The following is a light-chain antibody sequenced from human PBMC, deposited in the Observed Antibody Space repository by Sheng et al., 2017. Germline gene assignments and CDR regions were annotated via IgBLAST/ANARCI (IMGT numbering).Light chain of an antibody. CDR1: QSVSTY. V-gene: IGKV3-11*01. CDR2: DAS. J-gene: IGKJ4*01. CDR3: QQFGSSLT. Sequence: EIVLTQSPATLSLSPGERATLSCRASQSVSTYLAWYQQKRGQAPRLLIYDASNRASGVPDRFSGSGSGTDFTLSISRLEPEDFAVYYCQQFGSSLTFGGGTKVEIK.